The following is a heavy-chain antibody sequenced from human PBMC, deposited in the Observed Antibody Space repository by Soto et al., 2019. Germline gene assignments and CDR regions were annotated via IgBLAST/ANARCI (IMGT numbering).Heavy chain of an antibody. V-gene: IGHV4-39*01. CDR2: IYYSGST. Sequence: SETLSLTCTVSGGSISSSSYYWGWIRQPPGKGLEWIGSIYYSGSTYSNPSLKSRVTISVGTSKNQFSLKLSSVTAADTAVYYCARRGHTAMANYYFDYWGQGTLVTVSS. J-gene: IGHJ4*02. CDR3: ARRGHTAMANYYFDY. CDR1: GGSISSSSYY. D-gene: IGHD5-18*01.